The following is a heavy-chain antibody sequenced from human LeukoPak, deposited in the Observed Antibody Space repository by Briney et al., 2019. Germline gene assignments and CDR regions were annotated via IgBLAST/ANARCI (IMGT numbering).Heavy chain of an antibody. J-gene: IGHJ4*02. Sequence: GGSLRLSCAASGFTFSSYEMNWVRQAPGKGLEWVSYISSSGSTIYYADSVKGRFTISRDNAKNSLYLRMNSLRAEDTAVYYCARVGYSSGWPYFDYWGQGTLVTVSS. D-gene: IGHD6-19*01. V-gene: IGHV3-48*03. CDR2: ISSSGSTI. CDR3: ARVGYSSGWPYFDY. CDR1: GFTFSSYE.